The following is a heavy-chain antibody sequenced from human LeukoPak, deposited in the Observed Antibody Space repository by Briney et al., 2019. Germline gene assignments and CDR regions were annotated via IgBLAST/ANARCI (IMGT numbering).Heavy chain of an antibody. CDR3: ARGRIVVVPAASGVRDYYYDSSGYAAFDI. D-gene: IGHD3-22*01. V-gene: IGHV3-30*02. CDR1: GFTFNNYG. CDR2: IRYNGNNQ. Sequence: GGSLRLSCAASGFTFNNYGMHWVRQAPGKGLEWVAFIRYNGNNQYYADSVKGRFTISRDNAKNTLYLQMNSLRAEDTAVYYCARGRIVVVPAASGVRDYYYDSSGYAAFDIWGQGTMVTVSS. J-gene: IGHJ3*02.